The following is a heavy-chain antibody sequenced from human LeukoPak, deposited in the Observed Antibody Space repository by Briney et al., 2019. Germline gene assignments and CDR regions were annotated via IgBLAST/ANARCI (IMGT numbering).Heavy chain of an antibody. CDR2: VSWNSGYI. V-gene: IGHV3-9*01. CDR3: AKVRGTYSSGYFFDY. Sequence: SLRLSCAASGFTFDNYAMHWVRQAPGKGLEWLSIVSWNSGYIGYADSVKGRFTIFRDNAKKSLDLQMNSLRAEDPAFYYCAKVRGTYSSGYFFDYWGQGTLVTVSS. J-gene: IGHJ4*02. D-gene: IGHD6-19*01. CDR1: GFTFDNYA.